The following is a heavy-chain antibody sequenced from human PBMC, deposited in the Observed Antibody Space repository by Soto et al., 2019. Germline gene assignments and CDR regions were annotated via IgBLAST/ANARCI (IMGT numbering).Heavy chain of an antibody. Sequence: QITLKESGPPLVKPTQTLTLTCAFSGFSLSSSGVGVGWVRQPPGKALEWLALIYWGDDRRYSPSLKSRLSITRDTSTNQVVLTVTDMDPMDTATYYCVVQSGGWLLPFDWWGQGTLVTVSS. CDR3: VVQSGGWLLPFDW. CDR2: IYWGDDR. CDR1: GFSLSSSGVG. J-gene: IGHJ4*02. D-gene: IGHD2-15*01. V-gene: IGHV2-5*02.